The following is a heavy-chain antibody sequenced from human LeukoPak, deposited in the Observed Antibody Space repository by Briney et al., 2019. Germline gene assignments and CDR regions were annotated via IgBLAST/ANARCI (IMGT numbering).Heavy chain of an antibody. D-gene: IGHD6-19*01. Sequence: SETLSLTCTVSGDSISSSTYYWGWIRQPPGKGLEWIGSIYYSGSTNYNPSLKCRVTISVDTSKNQFSLKLSSVTAADTAVYYCARAGERYSSGWYNYWGQGTLVTVSS. V-gene: IGHV4-39*07. CDR1: GDSISSSTYY. J-gene: IGHJ4*02. CDR3: ARAGERYSSGWYNY. CDR2: IYYSGST.